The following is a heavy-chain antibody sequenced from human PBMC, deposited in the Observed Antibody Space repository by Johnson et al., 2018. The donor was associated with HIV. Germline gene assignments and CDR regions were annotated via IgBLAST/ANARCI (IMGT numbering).Heavy chain of an antibody. CDR3: AKETAYYYGSGSYYIDAFDI. J-gene: IGHJ3*02. CDR2: IYSGGSK. D-gene: IGHD3-10*01. Sequence: EVQLVESGGGLVQPGGSLRLSCAASGFTVSSNYMSWVRPAPGKGLAWVSVIYSGGSKYYADSVKGRFTIPRDNSKNTLYLQMNSLRAEDTAVYYCAKETAYYYGSGSYYIDAFDIWGQGTMVTVSS. CDR1: GFTVSSNY. V-gene: IGHV3-66*01.